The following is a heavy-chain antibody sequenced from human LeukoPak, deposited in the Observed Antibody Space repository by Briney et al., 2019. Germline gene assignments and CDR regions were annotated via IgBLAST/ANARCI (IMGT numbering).Heavy chain of an antibody. CDR3: AKGPLAGRKAAFDY. CDR1: GFTFSSYA. V-gene: IGHV3-23*01. D-gene: IGHD6-19*01. CDR2: ISASGGNT. J-gene: IGHJ4*02. Sequence: GGSLRLSCAASGFTFSSYAMSWVRQAPGKGLEWVSAISASGGNTYYADSVKGRFTISRDNSKNTLYLQMNSLRAEDTAVYYCAKGPLAGRKAAFDYWGQGTLVIVSS.